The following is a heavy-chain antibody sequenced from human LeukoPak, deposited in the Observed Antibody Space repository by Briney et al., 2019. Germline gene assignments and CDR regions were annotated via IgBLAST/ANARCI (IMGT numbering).Heavy chain of an antibody. Sequence: GGSLRLSCAASGFTFSSYAMHWVRQAPGKGLEWVAVISYDGSNKYYADSVKGRFTISRDNSKNTLYLQMNSLRAEDTAVYYCAKAPHLREHLKLDYWGQGTLVTVSS. V-gene: IGHV3-30-3*01. CDR1: GFTFSSYA. CDR2: ISYDGSNK. CDR3: AKAPHLREHLKLDY. D-gene: IGHD1/OR15-1a*01. J-gene: IGHJ4*02.